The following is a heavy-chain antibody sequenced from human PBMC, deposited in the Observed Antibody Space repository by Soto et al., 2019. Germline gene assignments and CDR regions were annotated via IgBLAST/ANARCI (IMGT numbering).Heavy chain of an antibody. CDR1: GFTFSDYY. CDR2: ISSSSSYT. Sequence: QVQLVESGGGLVKPGGSLRLSCAASGFTFSDYYMSWIRQAPGKGLEWVSYISSSSSYTNYADSVKGRFTISRDNAKNSLYLQMNSRRAEDTAVDYCSREEGEPRPVFDCWGQGTLVTVSS. CDR3: SREEGEPRPVFDC. D-gene: IGHD3-16*01. V-gene: IGHV3-11*05. J-gene: IGHJ4*02.